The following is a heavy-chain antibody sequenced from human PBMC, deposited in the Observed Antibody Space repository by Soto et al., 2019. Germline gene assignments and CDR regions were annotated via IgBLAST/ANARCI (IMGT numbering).Heavy chain of an antibody. CDR1: GYTFTHYS. J-gene: IGHJ4*02. V-gene: IGHV1-46*03. CDR3: ARRVGWSLPD. D-gene: IGHD2-15*01. CDR2: INPSGGST. Sequence: QVQLVQSGAEVKKPGASVKVSCKASGYTFTHYSVHWVRQAPGHGLEWMGTINPSGGSTDYAQKFQGRVIMTRDTSTSTVYMSLSSLKSGDTATYYCARRVGWSLPDWGQGTLVTVSS.